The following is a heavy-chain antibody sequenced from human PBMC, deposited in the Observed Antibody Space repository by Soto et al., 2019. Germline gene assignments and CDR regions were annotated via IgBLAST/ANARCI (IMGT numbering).Heavy chain of an antibody. CDR2: IYYSGST. J-gene: IGHJ4*02. D-gene: IGHD6-13*01. V-gene: IGHV4-59*08. CDR3: ARLQYSSSWPYYFDY. Sequence: SETLSLTCTVSGGSISSYYWSWIRQPPGKGLEWIGCIYYSGSTNYNPSLKSRVTISVDTSKNQFSLKLSSVTAADTAVYYCARLQYSSSWPYYFDYWGQGTLVTVSS. CDR1: GGSISSYY.